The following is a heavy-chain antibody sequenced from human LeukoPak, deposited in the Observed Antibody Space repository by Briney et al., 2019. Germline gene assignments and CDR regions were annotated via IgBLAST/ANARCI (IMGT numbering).Heavy chain of an antibody. Sequence: HPGGSLRLSCAASGFTFCSYSMNWVRQAPGKGLEWVSYISSSSSTIYYADSVKGRFTISRDNAKNSLYLQMNSLRAEDTAVYYCARDSSGSYRPYGMDVWGQGTTVTVSS. CDR2: ISSSSSTI. CDR1: GFTFCSYS. D-gene: IGHD1-26*01. CDR3: ARDSSGSYRPYGMDV. V-gene: IGHV3-48*04. J-gene: IGHJ6*02.